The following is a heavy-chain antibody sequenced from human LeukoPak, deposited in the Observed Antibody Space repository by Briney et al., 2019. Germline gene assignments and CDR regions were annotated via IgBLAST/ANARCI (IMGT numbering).Heavy chain of an antibody. Sequence: GGSLRLSCAASGFTFRNHWMHRARQTPGKGLVWVSRISSDGSSTTYADSVKGRFTISRDNAKNTLYLQMNNLRAEDTAMYYCARDQRVTGRPDIDYWGQGTLVIVSS. CDR3: ARDQRVTGRPDIDY. J-gene: IGHJ4*02. V-gene: IGHV3-74*03. D-gene: IGHD6-6*01. CDR1: GFTFRNHW. CDR2: ISSDGSST.